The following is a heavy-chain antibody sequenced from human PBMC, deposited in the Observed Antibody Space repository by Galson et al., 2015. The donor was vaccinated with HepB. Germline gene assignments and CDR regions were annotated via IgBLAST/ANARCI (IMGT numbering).Heavy chain of an antibody. J-gene: IGHJ4*02. CDR1: GFTFSTYW. V-gene: IGHV3-74*01. D-gene: IGHD6-19*01. Sequence: SLRLSCAASGFTFSTYWMHWVRQAPGKGLVWVPRINSDGSSTTYADSVKGRFTISRDNAKNTLYLQMNSLRAEDTAVYYCARARIAVAGFDYRGQGTLVTVSS. CDR3: ARARIAVAGFDY. CDR2: INSDGSST.